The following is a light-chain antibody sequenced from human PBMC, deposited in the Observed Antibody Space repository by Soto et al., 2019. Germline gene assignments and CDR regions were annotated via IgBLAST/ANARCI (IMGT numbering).Light chain of an antibody. CDR2: GTA. CDR1: QRVGSSY. CDR3: QQYGSSGT. J-gene: IGKJ1*01. Sequence: IVVTQSPPALSCSKWGRATLSCMARQRVGSSYLAWYQQKPDQAPRGLIYGTASRATGIPDRVSGSGSETDLTLTISRLEPEDFAVYYCQQYGSSGTFGQGTKVE. V-gene: IGKV3-20*01.